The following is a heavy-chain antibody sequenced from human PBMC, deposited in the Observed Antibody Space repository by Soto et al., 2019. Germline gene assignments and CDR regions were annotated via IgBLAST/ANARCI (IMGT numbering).Heavy chain of an antibody. CDR3: ARRDIAASGIDPWFDP. Sequence: ESLKISCKGSGYTFTTYWIAWVRQMPGKGLEWMGIIYPGDSDTRYSPSFQGQVTISADKSISTAYLQWSSLKASDTAMYYCARRDIAASGIDPWFDPWGQGPLVTVSS. D-gene: IGHD6-13*01. J-gene: IGHJ5*02. CDR2: IYPGDSDT. V-gene: IGHV5-51*01. CDR1: GYTFTTYW.